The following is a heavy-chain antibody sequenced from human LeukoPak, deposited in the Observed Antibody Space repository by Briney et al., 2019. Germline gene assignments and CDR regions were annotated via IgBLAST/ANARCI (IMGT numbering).Heavy chain of an antibody. Sequence: SETLSLTCTVPGGPIFSYYWSWIRQTAGKGLEWIGRLYPGVGTDYNPSLKSRVTMSVDTFKKQFALKLSAVTAADTAVYYCARLKFYDSTGYSPGHYMDVWGKGTTVTVSS. D-gene: IGHD3-22*01. CDR3: ARLKFYDSTGYSPGHYMDV. CDR1: GGPIFSYY. CDR2: LYPGVGT. J-gene: IGHJ6*03. V-gene: IGHV4-4*07.